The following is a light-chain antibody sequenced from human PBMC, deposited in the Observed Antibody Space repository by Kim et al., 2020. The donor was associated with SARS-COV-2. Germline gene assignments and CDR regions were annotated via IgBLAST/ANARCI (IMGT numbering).Light chain of an antibody. CDR3: QTWDSITVV. Sequence: SESPEQAASITCSGDKLGEKYACCYQQKPGQSPVLVIYQDTKRPSGIPERFSGSNSGNTATLTISGTQAMDEADYYCQTWDSITVVFGGGTQLTVL. CDR2: QDT. V-gene: IGLV3-1*01. J-gene: IGLJ2*01. CDR1: KLGEKY.